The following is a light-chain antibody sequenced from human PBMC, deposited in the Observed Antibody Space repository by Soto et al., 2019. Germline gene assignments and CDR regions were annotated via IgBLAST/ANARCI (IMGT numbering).Light chain of an antibody. J-gene: IGKJ1*01. Sequence: EIVMTQSPATLSVSPGERATLSCRASQSVSSNLAWYQLTPGQGPRLLIYGASTRATGIPARFSGSGSGTEITIPSSSLQSGDFVVYYCQQYNNWPRTCGQGTKAEIK. CDR2: GAS. V-gene: IGKV3-15*01. CDR1: QSVSSN. CDR3: QQYNNWPRT.